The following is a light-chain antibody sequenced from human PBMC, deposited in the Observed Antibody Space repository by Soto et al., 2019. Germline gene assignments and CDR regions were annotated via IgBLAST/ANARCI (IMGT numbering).Light chain of an antibody. CDR1: QSVSSY. Sequence: EIVLTQSPATLSLSPGERATLSCRASQSVSSYLAWYQQKPGQAPRLLIYDASNRATGIPARFSGSGSGTDFTLTISSLEPEAFAVYSCQQRSNWPRGYTFGQGTKLDIK. V-gene: IGKV3-11*01. CDR3: QQRSNWPRGYT. CDR2: DAS. J-gene: IGKJ2*01.